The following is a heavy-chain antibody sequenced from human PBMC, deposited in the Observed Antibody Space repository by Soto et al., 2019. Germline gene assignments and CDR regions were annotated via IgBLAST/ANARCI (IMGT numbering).Heavy chain of an antibody. CDR2: IYSGGST. D-gene: IGHD1-1*01. Sequence: PGGYVGLSCAAPGFTVSSNYMSWVRQAPGKGMEWVSAIYSGGSTYYSDSAKGRFTISRDNSKNTLYLPMNSPRAEVTAVYYCERGGSSGLETFDYWGKATLVTGSS. J-gene: IGHJ4*02. CDR3: ERGGSSGLETFDY. V-gene: IGHV3-66*01. CDR1: GFTVSSNY.